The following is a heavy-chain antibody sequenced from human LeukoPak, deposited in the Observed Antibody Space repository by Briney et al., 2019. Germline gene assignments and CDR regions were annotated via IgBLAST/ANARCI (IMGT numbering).Heavy chain of an antibody. V-gene: IGHV4-39*07. CDR2: IYYSGST. Sequence: SETLSLTCTVSSGSISCSSYYWGWIRQPPGKGLEWIGSIYYSGSTYYNPSLKSRVTIPVDTSKNQFCLKLSSVTAADTAVYYCPRDIPSDRSLYYFDYWGQATQVTDSS. J-gene: IGHJ4*02. D-gene: IGHD1-26*01. CDR3: PRDIPSDRSLYYFDY. CDR1: SGSISCSSYY.